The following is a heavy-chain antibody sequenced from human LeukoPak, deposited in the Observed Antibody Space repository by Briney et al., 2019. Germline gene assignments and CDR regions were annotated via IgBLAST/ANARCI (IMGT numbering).Heavy chain of an antibody. CDR2: INWNSGKI. CDR1: GFTFDDYA. Sequence: GGSLRLSCAASGFTFDDYAMHWVRQAPGKGLEWVSGINWNSGKIGYADSVKGRFTISRDNAKNSLYLQMNSLRAEDTVLYYCAKDLVRGPPTLRGPPLSYFDYWGQGTLVTVSS. J-gene: IGHJ4*02. D-gene: IGHD3-10*01. CDR3: AKDLVRGPPTLRGPPLSYFDY. V-gene: IGHV3-9*01.